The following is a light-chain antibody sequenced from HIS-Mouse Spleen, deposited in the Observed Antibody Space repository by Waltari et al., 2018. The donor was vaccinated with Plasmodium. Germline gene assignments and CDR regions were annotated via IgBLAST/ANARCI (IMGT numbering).Light chain of an antibody. CDR3: QQYNNWSFT. V-gene: IGKV3-15*01. Sequence: EIVRTQSPATLSVSPGERATLSCRASQSVSSNLAWYQQKPGQAPRLLIYGASTRATGIPARFSGSGSGTEFTLTISSLQSEDFAVYYCQQYNNWSFTFGP. CDR1: QSVSSN. J-gene: IGKJ3*01. CDR2: GAS.